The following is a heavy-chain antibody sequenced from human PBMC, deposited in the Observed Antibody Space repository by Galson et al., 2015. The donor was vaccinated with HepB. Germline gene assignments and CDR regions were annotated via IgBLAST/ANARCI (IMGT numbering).Heavy chain of an antibody. V-gene: IGHV3-23*01. CDR2: ISGSGGST. CDR1: GFTFSSYA. Sequence: SLRLSCAASGFTFSSYAMSWVRQAPGKGLEWVSGISGSGGSTYYVDSVMGRFTISRDNSKNTLYLQMNSLRTEDTALYYCARGAMVRGVSAPPLYWGQGTLVTVSS. D-gene: IGHD3-10*01. CDR3: ARGAMVRGVSAPPLY. J-gene: IGHJ4*02.